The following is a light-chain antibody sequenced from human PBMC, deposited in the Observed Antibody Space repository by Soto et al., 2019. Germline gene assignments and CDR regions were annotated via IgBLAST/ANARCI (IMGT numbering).Light chain of an antibody. J-gene: IGKJ5*01. CDR3: HQRYNWPRVT. CDR2: DVS. Sequence: ETGLTQSPATLSLSPGERVTLSCRASQSVSNSLAWYQQKPGQPPRLLIYDVSNRATGIPASFSGSGSGTDFTLTITSLETEDFAVYFCHQRYNWPRVTFGHGTRLEIK. V-gene: IGKV3-11*01. CDR1: QSVSNS.